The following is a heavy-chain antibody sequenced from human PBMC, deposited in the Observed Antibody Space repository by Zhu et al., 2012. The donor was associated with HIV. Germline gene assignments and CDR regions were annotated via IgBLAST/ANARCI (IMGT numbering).Heavy chain of an antibody. J-gene: IGHJ4*02. Sequence: QVQLQESGPGLVKPSETLSLTCTVSGDSISSHYWSWIRQPPGKRLEWIGYIYSSGTTKYNPSLKSRVTISVDTSKNQFSLKLHSVTAADTAVYYCARERRQLVSFDSWGQGTLVTVSS. CDR3: ARERRQLVSFDS. CDR1: GDSISSHY. V-gene: IGHV4-59*11. CDR2: IYSSGTT. D-gene: IGHD1-1*01.